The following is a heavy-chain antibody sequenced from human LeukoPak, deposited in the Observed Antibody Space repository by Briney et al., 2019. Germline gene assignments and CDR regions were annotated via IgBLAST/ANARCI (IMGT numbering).Heavy chain of an antibody. CDR2: ISADNGNT. D-gene: IGHD6-19*01. CDR3: ASDDRLDAGYYYYGMDV. J-gene: IGHJ6*02. CDR1: GYTFTSYG. V-gene: IGHV1-18*01. Sequence: ASVKVSCKASGYTFTSYGIGWVRQAPGQGLEWRGWISADNGNTNYAQNLQGRVTMTTDTSTSPAYMELTSLRSDDTAVYHCASDDRLDAGYYYYGMDVWGQGTTVTVSS.